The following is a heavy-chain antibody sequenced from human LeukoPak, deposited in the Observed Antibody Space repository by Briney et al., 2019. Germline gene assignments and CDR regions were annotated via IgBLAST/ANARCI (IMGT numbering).Heavy chain of an antibody. CDR3: ARDQHLAVDY. V-gene: IGHV3-64*04. D-gene: IGHD3-3*02. CDR2: ISSNGGST. CDR1: GFTFSSYA. J-gene: IGHJ4*02. Sequence: GGSLRLSCSASGFTFSSYAMHWVRQAPGKGLEYVSAISSNGGSTYYADSVKGRFTISRDNSKNSLYLQMNSLRAEDTAVYYCARDQHLAVDYWGQGTLVTVSS.